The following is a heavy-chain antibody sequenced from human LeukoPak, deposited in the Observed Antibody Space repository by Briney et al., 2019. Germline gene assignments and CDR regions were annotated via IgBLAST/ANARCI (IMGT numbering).Heavy chain of an antibody. CDR2: IRYDGINK. D-gene: IGHD3-16*01. Sequence: GSLRLSCAASGFTFSSYGMSWVRQAPGKGLEWVTFIRYDGINKYYADSVKGRFAISRDNSKNTLYLQMNSLRAEDTAVYYCARVGDYVWGSYNYWGQGTLVTVSS. V-gene: IGHV3-30*02. CDR3: ARVGDYVWGSYNY. J-gene: IGHJ4*02. CDR1: GFTFSSYG.